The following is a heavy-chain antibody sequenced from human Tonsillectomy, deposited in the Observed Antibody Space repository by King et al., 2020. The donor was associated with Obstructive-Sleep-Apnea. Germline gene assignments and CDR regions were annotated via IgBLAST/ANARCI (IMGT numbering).Heavy chain of an antibody. J-gene: IGHJ4*02. CDR1: GFSLSTSGVG. Sequence: TLKESGPSLVKPTQTLTLTCTFSGFSLSTSGVGVGWIRQAPGKALEWLALIYLDDDCRYSPTLKSKRTITKDTSQNQVVLPTTNMDPVDTATYYCAHRSSGGPSGFDYWGQGTLVTVSS. V-gene: IGHV2-5*02. CDR3: AHRSSGGPSGFDY. CDR2: IYLDDDC. D-gene: IGHD6-19*01.